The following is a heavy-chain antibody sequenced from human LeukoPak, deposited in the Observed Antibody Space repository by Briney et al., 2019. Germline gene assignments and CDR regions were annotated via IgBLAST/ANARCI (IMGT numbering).Heavy chain of an antibody. CDR3: AKDGRLRYFDWLLW. Sequence: GGSLRLSCAASGFTFSSYEMNWVRQAPGKGLEWVSYISSSGSTIYYADSVKGRFTISRDNAKNSLYLQMNSLRAEDTAVYYCAKDGRLRYFDWLLWWGQGTLVTVSS. CDR1: GFTFSSYE. V-gene: IGHV3-48*03. J-gene: IGHJ4*02. D-gene: IGHD3-9*01. CDR2: ISSSGSTI.